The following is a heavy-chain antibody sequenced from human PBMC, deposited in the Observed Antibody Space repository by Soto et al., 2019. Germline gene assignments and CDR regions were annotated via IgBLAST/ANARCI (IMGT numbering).Heavy chain of an antibody. V-gene: IGHV3-33*01. CDR1: GFTFSSYG. D-gene: IGHD1-26*01. CDR2: IWYDGSNK. Sequence: QVQVVESGGGVVQPGRSLRLSCAASGFTFSSYGMYWVRQAPGKGLEWVAVIWYDGSNKYYADSVKGRFTISRDNSKNTLYLQMNRLRAEDTAVYYCARDGWGILGVTGDDYWGQGTLVTVSS. J-gene: IGHJ4*02. CDR3: ARDGWGILGVTGDDY.